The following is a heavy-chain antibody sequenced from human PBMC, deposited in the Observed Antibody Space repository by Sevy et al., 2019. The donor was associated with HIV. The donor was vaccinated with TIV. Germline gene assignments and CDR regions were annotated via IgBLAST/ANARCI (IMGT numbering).Heavy chain of an antibody. CDR1: GFTFSDYY. CDR3: ARDLHRGLSGSTSGY. D-gene: IGHD3-3*01. J-gene: IGHJ4*02. CDR2: ISSSGSNI. Sequence: GGSLRLSCAASGFTFSDYYMSWIRQAPGKGLEWVSYISSSGSNIYYADSVKGRFTVSRDNAKNSMYVQMNSLRAEDTALYYCARDLHRGLSGSTSGYWGQGTLVTVSS. V-gene: IGHV3-11*01.